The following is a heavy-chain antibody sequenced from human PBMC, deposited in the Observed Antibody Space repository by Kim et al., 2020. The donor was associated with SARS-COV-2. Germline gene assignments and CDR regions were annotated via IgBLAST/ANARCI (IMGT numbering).Heavy chain of an antibody. V-gene: IGHV3-23*01. Sequence: DSVKGRFTISRDNSKNTLYLQMNNLRVDDTALYYCVKGVKFPRIPMSGIDYWGQGTLVTVSS. CDR3: VKGVKFPRIPMSGIDY. D-gene: IGHD2-2*02. J-gene: IGHJ4*02.